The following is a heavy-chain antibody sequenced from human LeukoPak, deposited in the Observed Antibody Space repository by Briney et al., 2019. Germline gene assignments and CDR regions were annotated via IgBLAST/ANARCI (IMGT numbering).Heavy chain of an antibody. J-gene: IGHJ4*02. V-gene: IGHV1-46*01. Sequence: ASVKVSCKASGYTFTSYGISWVRQAPGQGLEWMGIINPSGGSTSYAQKFQGRVTMTEDTSTDTAYMELSSLRSEDTAVYYCATVVRYYDSSGYYSFFWYFDYWGQGTLVTVSS. D-gene: IGHD3-22*01. CDR2: INPSGGST. CDR1: GYTFTSYG. CDR3: ATVVRYYDSSGYYSFFWYFDY.